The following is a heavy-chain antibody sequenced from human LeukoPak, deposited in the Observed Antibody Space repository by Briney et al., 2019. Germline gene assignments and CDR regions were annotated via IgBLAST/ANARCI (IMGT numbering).Heavy chain of an antibody. CDR3: AKDRGNNAPGVRFDP. V-gene: IGHV3-23*01. Sequence: GGSLRLSCAASGFIFSNYAMSWVRQAPGKGLEWVSVISGSGGSTYYADSVKGRFTISRDNSKNTLYLQINSLRAEDTAVYYCAKDRGNNAPGVRFDPWGQGTLVTVSS. J-gene: IGHJ5*02. CDR2: ISGSGGST. D-gene: IGHD1/OR15-1a*01. CDR1: GFIFSNYA.